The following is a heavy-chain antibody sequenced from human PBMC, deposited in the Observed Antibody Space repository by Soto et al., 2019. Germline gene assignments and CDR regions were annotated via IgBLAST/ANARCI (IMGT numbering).Heavy chain of an antibody. V-gene: IGHV1-2*02. CDR2: INPKSGGT. J-gene: IGHJ3*02. D-gene: IGHD3-22*01. CDR1: GYMFTGYY. CDR3: ATDRVAFDM. Sequence: GASVKVSCKXSGYMFTGYYIHWVRQAPGQGLEWMGWINPKSGGTKYAEKFQGRVSMTGDTSITTAYMELSSLRSDDTAVYYGATDRVAFDMWGQGTKVTVSS.